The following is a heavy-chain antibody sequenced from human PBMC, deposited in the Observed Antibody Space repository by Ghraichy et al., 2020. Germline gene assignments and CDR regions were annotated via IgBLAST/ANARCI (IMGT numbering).Heavy chain of an antibody. D-gene: IGHD6-19*01. J-gene: IGHJ3*02. Sequence: GGSLRLFCAASGFTFSRYEMSWVRQAPGKGLEWVSYISSSGNTMYYADSVKGRFTVSRDNAYNSLYLQMNSLRADDTAVYYCAREKGEQWVERNGAFHIWGQGTMVTVSP. V-gene: IGHV3-48*03. CDR2: ISSSGNTM. CDR1: GFTFSRYE. CDR3: AREKGEQWVERNGAFHI.